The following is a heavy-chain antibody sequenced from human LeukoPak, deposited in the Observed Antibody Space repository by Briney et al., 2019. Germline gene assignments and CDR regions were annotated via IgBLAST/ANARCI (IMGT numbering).Heavy chain of an antibody. CDR3: ARGGYGGNDDAFDI. J-gene: IGHJ3*02. CDR1: GFTFDDYG. V-gene: IGHV3-20*01. Sequence: GGSLRLSCAASGFTFDDYGMSWVRQAPGKGLEWVSGINWNGGSTGYVDSVKGRFTISRDNAKNSLYLQMNSLRAEDTALYHCARGGYGGNDDAFDIWGQGTMVTVSS. D-gene: IGHD4-23*01. CDR2: INWNGGST.